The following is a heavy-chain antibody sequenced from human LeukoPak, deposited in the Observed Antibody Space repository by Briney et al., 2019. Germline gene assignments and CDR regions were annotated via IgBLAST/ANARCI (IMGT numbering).Heavy chain of an antibody. CDR3: ARGPYSYDSSGAFDI. Sequence: SETLSLTCAVYGGSFSGYYWSWIRPPAGKGLEWIGRISSSGSTNYNPSLKSRVTISVDTSKNQFSLKLSSVTAADTAVYFCARGPYSYDSSGAFDIWGQGTMVTVSS. V-gene: IGHV4-59*10. CDR2: ISSSGST. J-gene: IGHJ3*02. D-gene: IGHD3-22*01. CDR1: GGSFSGYY.